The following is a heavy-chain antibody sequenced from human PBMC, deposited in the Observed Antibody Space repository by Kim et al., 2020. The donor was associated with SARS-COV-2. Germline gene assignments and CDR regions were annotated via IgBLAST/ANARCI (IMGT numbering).Heavy chain of an antibody. J-gene: IGHJ6*02. V-gene: IGHV4-34*01. CDR3: ASRRGSLGGMDV. CDR2: INHSGST. Sequence: SETLSLTCAVYGGSFSGYYWSWTRQPPGKGLEWIGEINHSGSTNYNPSLKSRVTISVDTSKNQFSLKLSSVTAADTAVYYCASRRGSLGGMDVWGQGTTV. CDR1: GGSFSGYY. D-gene: IGHD1-26*01.